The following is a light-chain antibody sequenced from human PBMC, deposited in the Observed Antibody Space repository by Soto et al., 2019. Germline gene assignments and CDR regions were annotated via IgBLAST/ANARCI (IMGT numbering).Light chain of an antibody. CDR3: QSYDSSLSGAV. V-gene: IGLV1-40*01. CDR1: SSNIGAGYD. J-gene: IGLJ3*02. Sequence: QSVRTQPPSVSGAPGQRVTISCTGSSSNIGAGYDVHWYQQLPGTAPKLLIYGNSKRPSGVPDRFSGSKSGTSASLAITGLQAEDEADYYCQSYDSSLSGAVFGGGTKVTVL. CDR2: GNS.